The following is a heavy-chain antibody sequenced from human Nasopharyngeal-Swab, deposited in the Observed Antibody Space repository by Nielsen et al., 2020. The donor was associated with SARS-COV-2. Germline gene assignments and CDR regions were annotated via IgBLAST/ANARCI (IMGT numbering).Heavy chain of an antibody. CDR3: ARDLGYNWFDS. CDR1: GFTFSSYW. CDR2: IKSDGSTT. Sequence: GGSLRLSCAASGFTFSSYWMHWVRQAPGKGLVWASLIKSDGSTTSYADSVKGRFTISRDNAKNTLYLQMNSLRAEDTSVYYCARDLGYNWFDSWGQGTLVTVSS. J-gene: IGHJ5*01. V-gene: IGHV3-74*01. D-gene: IGHD7-27*01.